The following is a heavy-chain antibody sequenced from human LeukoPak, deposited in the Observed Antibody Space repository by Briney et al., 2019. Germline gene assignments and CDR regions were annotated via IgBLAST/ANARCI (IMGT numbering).Heavy chain of an antibody. Sequence: GGSLRLSCAASGFTFSSYAMSWVRQAPGKGLEWVLAISGGGGSTYYADSVKGRFTISRDNSKNTLYLQMNSLRAEDTAVYYCAKLPIPIVVVPAAINQAVAVYFDYWGQGTLVTVSS. V-gene: IGHV3-23*01. CDR2: ISGGGGST. J-gene: IGHJ4*02. CDR3: AKLPIPIVVVPAAINQAVAVYFDY. CDR1: GFTFSSYA. D-gene: IGHD2-2*02.